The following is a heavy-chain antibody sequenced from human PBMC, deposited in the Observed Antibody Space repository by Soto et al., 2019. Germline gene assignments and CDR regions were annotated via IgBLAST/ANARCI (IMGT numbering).Heavy chain of an antibody. Sequence: QLPLQESGPGLVKPSETLSLTCTVSGGSISSSSYYWGWIRQPPGKGLEWVGSIYYSGSTYYNPSPKSRGTISVDTSNSQFSLKLSSVTGADTAVYYCARQGALGYGSGGSCYAYFAYWGQGSLVIVSS. CDR2: IYYSGST. J-gene: IGHJ4*02. CDR3: ARQGALGYGSGGSCYAYFAY. D-gene: IGHD2-15*01. V-gene: IGHV4-39*01. CDR1: GGSISSSSYY.